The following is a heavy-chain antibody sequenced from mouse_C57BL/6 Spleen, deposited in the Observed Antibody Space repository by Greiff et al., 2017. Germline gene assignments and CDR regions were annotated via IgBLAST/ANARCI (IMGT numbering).Heavy chain of an antibody. Sequence: VQLQQPGAELVMPGASVKLSCKASGYTFTSYWMHWVKQRPGQGLEWIGEIDPSDSYTNYNQKFKGKSTLTVDKSSSTAYMQLSSLTSEDSAVYYCARGDGYPYYFDYWGQGTTLTVSS. CDR3: ARGDGYPYYFDY. D-gene: IGHD2-3*01. CDR2: IDPSDSYT. CDR1: GYTFTSYW. J-gene: IGHJ2*01. V-gene: IGHV1-69*01.